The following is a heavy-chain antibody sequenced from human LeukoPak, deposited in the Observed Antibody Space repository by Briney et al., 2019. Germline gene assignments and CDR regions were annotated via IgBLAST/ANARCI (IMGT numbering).Heavy chain of an antibody. CDR3: VAQERTGTTDY. CDR1: GFAFSNYW. D-gene: IGHD1-1*01. J-gene: IGHJ4*02. V-gene: IGHV3-74*01. Sequence: GGSLRLSCAASGFAFSNYWMHWVRQAPGKGLVWVSRIYTDGSSTNYADSVKGRFTISRDNSKNTLYLQMNSLRAEGTAVYYCVAQERTGTTDYWGQGTLVTVSS. CDR2: IYTDGSST.